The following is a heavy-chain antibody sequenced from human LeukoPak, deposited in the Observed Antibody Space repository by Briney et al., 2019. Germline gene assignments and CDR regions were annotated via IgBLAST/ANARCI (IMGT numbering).Heavy chain of an antibody. V-gene: IGHV3-23*01. J-gene: IGHJ4*02. CDR1: GFTFSSYE. CDR2: ISGSGSST. D-gene: IGHD6-13*01. CDR3: AKSRGCYYFTY. Sequence: GGSLRLSCAASGFTFSSYEMSWVRQAPGKGLEWVSTISGSGSSTYYADSVKARFTISRDNSKSTLYLQINSLRAGDTAVYYCAKSRGCYYFTYWGRGPRVTVP.